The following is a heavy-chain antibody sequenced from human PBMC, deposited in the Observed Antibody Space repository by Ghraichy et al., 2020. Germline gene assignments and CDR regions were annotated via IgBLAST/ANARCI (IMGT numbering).Heavy chain of an antibody. V-gene: IGHV3-33*01. CDR2: IWYDGSNK. CDR1: GFTFSSYG. J-gene: IGHJ4*02. CDR3: ARDLKEGLEWLYPLDY. Sequence: LSLTCAASGFTFSSYGMHWVRQAPGKGLEWVAVIWYDGSNKYYADSVKGRFTISRDNSKNTLYLQMNSLRAEDTAVYYCARDLKEGLEWLYPLDYWGQGTLVTVSS. D-gene: IGHD3-3*01.